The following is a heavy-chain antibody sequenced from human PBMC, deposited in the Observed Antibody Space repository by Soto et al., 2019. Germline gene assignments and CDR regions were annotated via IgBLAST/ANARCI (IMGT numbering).Heavy chain of an antibody. CDR3: ARDRSGWNYYFDY. V-gene: IGHV4-39*01. CDR1: GVSISSSTYY. Sequence: PSETLSLTCTVSGVSISSSTYYWGWIRQSPGKGLEWIASIYNSGSNYYNPSLTGRVTISVDTSKNQFSLQLSSGTATDTAVYHGARDRSGWNYYFDYWGQGALVTVSS. D-gene: IGHD6-19*01. J-gene: IGHJ4*02. CDR2: IYNSGSN.